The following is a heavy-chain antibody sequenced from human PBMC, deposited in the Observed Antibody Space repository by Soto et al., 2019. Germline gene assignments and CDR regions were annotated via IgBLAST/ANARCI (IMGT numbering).Heavy chain of an antibody. V-gene: IGHV3-48*02. D-gene: IGHD6-19*01. J-gene: IGHJ4*02. CDR3: ARFHGGWYAYFDY. Sequence: EVQLVESGGGLVQPGGSLRLSCAASGFTFSSYSMNWVRQAPGKGLEWVSYISSSSSTIYYADSVKGRFTISRDNAKNSLYLQMNSLSDEDTAVYYCARFHGGWYAYFDYWGQGTLVTVSS. CDR1: GFTFSSYS. CDR2: ISSSSSTI.